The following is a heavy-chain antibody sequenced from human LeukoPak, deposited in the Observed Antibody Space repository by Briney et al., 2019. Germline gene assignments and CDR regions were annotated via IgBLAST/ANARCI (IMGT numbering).Heavy chain of an antibody. Sequence: GGSLRLSCAASGFTFSSYWMSWVRQAPGKGLEWVANIKQDGSEKYYVDSVKGRFTISRDNAKNSLYLQMNSLRAEDTAVYYCARDQTWIQLWSYFDYWGQGTLVTVSS. CDR1: GFTFSSYW. CDR3: ARDQTWIQLWSYFDY. J-gene: IGHJ4*02. V-gene: IGHV3-7*01. CDR2: IKQDGSEK. D-gene: IGHD5-18*01.